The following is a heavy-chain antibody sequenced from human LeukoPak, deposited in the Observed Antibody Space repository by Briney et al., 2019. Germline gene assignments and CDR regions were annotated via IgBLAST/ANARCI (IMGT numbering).Heavy chain of an antibody. J-gene: IGHJ4*02. Sequence: GGSLRLFCAASGFTFSSYAMSWVRQAPGKGLEWVSAISGSGGSTYYADSVKGRFTISRDNSKNTLYLQMNSLRAEDTAVYYCAKDLYSSSWSQSNFDYWGQGTLVTVSS. V-gene: IGHV3-23*01. CDR3: AKDLYSSSWSQSNFDY. CDR2: ISGSGGST. CDR1: GFTFSSYA. D-gene: IGHD6-13*01.